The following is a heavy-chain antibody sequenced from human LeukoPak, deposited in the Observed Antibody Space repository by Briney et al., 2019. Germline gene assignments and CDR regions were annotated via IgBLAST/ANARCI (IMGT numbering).Heavy chain of an antibody. CDR3: ARGGGWLTY. J-gene: IGHJ4*02. D-gene: IGHD5-24*01. Sequence: SETLSLTCTVSGGSISSASYYWSWIRQPAGKRLEWIGRVYTSGSTNYNPYNPSLKSRVTISIDTSKNQIYLKRTSVTAADTAVYYCARGGGWLTYWGQGTLVTVSS. CDR1: GGSISSASYY. CDR2: VYTSGST. V-gene: IGHV4-61*02.